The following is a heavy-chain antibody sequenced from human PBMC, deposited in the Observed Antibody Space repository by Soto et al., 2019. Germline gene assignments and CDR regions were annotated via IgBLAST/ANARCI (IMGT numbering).Heavy chain of an antibody. CDR1: GFTFSRCA. Sequence: PGGSLRLSCAASGFTFSRCAMTWARQFPGKGLEWVSSISGGGVGTYYADSVKGRFTISRDNSKNTLYLQMNTLRAEDTAVYYCAKDEVNYDGMDVWGQGTTVTVSS. CDR2: ISGGGVGT. CDR3: AKDEVNYDGMDV. V-gene: IGHV3-23*01. J-gene: IGHJ6*02.